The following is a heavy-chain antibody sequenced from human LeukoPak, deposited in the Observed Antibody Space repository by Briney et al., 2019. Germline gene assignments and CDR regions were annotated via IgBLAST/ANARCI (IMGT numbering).Heavy chain of an antibody. Sequence: SETLSLTCTVSGGSISSYYWSWIRQPPGKGLEWIGYIYYSGSTNYNPSLKSRVTISVDTSKNQFSLKLSSVTAADTAVYYCARVFSSSSWAGGDYMDVWGKGTTVTVSS. D-gene: IGHD6-6*01. CDR1: GGSISSYY. CDR3: ARVFSSSSWAGGDYMDV. CDR2: IYYSGST. J-gene: IGHJ6*03. V-gene: IGHV4-59*01.